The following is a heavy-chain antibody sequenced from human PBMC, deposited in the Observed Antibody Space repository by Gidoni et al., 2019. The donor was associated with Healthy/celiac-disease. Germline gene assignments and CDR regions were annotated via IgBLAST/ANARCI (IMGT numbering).Heavy chain of an antibody. CDR1: GFPFSSDA. J-gene: IGHJ4*02. Sequence: QGQLVESGGGVVEPGRSLILSCAASGFPFSSDAMHWVRQAPGKGLEWVAVISYDGSNKYYADSVKGRFTISRDNSKNTLYLQMNSLRAEDTAVYYCARARTGTRVGASGVGGYWGQGTLVTVSS. CDR2: ISYDGSNK. V-gene: IGHV3-30*04. CDR3: ARARTGTRVGASGVGGY. D-gene: IGHD1-26*01.